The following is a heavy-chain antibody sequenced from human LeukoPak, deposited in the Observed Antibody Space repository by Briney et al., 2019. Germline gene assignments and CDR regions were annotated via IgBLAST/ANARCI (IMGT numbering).Heavy chain of an antibody. J-gene: IGHJ4*02. CDR1: GGSISSSSYY. CDR3: ARRKTGTMEDY. D-gene: IGHD1-7*01. Sequence: SETLSLTCAVSGGSISSSSYYWGWVRQPPGKGLEWIGTINYSGSTYYNPSLKSRVTISVDTSKSQFSLKLSSVTAADTAVYYCARRKTGTMEDYWGQGTLVTVSS. CDR2: INYSGST. V-gene: IGHV4-39*01.